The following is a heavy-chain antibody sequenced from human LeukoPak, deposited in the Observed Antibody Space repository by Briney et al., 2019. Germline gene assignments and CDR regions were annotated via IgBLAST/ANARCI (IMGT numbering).Heavy chain of an antibody. V-gene: IGHV3-21*01. CDR2: ISSSSSYI. Sequence: SGGSLRLSCAASGFTFSSYSMNWVRQAPGKGLEWVSSISSSSSYIYYADSVKGRFTISRDNAKNSLYLQMNSLRAEDTAVYYCALELGSYFLRHWGQGTLVTVSS. CDR3: ALELGSYFLRH. D-gene: IGHD1-26*01. CDR1: GFTFSSYS. J-gene: IGHJ4*02.